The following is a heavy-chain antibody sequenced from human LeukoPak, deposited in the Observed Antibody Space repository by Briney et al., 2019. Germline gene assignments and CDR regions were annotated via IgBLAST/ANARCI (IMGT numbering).Heavy chain of an antibody. J-gene: IGHJ6*02. CDR1: GFNFNEHG. Sequence: GGSLRLSCIASGFNFNEHGMHWVRQAPGKGLEWVAFLRHDGSNIHYTDSVKGRFTISRDNSKNTVFLQMNSLRAEDTAVYYCAKGPTVLRYFDWSSDYYYYGMDVWGQGTTVTVSS. V-gene: IGHV3-30*02. CDR3: AKGPTVLRYFDWSSDYYYYGMDV. CDR2: LRHDGSNI. D-gene: IGHD3-9*01.